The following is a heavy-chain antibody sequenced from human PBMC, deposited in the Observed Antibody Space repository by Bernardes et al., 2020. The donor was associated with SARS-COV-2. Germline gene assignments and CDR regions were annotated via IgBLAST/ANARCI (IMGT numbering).Heavy chain of an antibody. CDR1: GFTFSSYY. Sequence: GGSLRLSCAGSGFTFSSYYMAWVRQAPGKGLEWVSSISGSNTYIYYADSVRGRFTVSRDNAKNSLYLQMNSLRAEDTAVYFCAREVGTVPAAKDYFDYWGQGTLVTVSS. D-gene: IGHD2-2*01. J-gene: IGHJ4*02. CDR3: AREVGTVPAAKDYFDY. V-gene: IGHV3-21*01. CDR2: ISGSNTYI.